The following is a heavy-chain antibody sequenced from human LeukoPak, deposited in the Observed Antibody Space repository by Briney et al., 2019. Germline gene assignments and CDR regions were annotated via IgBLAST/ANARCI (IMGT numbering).Heavy chain of an antibody. CDR3: ARASPEGGYYPSGSPLPVDY. J-gene: IGHJ4*02. V-gene: IGHV4-34*01. CDR2: INHSGST. CDR1: GGSFSSYY. D-gene: IGHD3-10*01. Sequence: SETLSLTCAVYGGSFSSYYWSWIRQPPGKGLEWIGEINHSGSTKYNPSLKSRVTISVDTSKNQFSLKLSSVTAADTAMYYCARASPEGGYYPSGSPLPVDYWGQGTLVTVSS.